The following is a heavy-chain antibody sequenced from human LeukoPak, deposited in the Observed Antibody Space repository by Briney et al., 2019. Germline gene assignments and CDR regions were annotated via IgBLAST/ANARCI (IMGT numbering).Heavy chain of an antibody. Sequence: SETLSLTCTVSGGSISSYYWSWIRQPPGKGLEWIGYIYYSGSTNYNPSLKSRVTISVDTSKNQFSLKLSSVTAADTAVHYCARYDSSGKGLDYWGQGTLVTVSS. CDR1: GGSISSYY. J-gene: IGHJ4*02. CDR2: IYYSGST. V-gene: IGHV4-59*01. D-gene: IGHD3-22*01. CDR3: ARYDSSGKGLDY.